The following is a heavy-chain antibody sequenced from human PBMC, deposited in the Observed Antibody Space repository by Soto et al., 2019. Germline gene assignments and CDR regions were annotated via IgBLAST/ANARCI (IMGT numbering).Heavy chain of an antibody. CDR2: INAGNGNT. V-gene: IGHV1-3*01. CDR1: GYTFTSYA. J-gene: IGHJ6*02. Sequence: ASVKVSCKASGYTFTSYAMHWVRQAPGQRLEWMGWINAGNGNTKYSQKFQGRVTITRDTSASTAYMELSSLRSEDTAVYYCARELGTYAPHYYYYGMDVWGQGTTVTVSS. CDR3: ARELGTYAPHYYYYGMDV. D-gene: IGHD1-7*01.